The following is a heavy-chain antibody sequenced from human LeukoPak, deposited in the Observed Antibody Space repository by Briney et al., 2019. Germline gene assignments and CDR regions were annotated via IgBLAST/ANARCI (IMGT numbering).Heavy chain of an antibody. CDR3: ARGSGPDTYDFWSGYQYYFDY. Sequence: SQTLSLTCTVSGGSISSGGYYWSWIRQPPGKGLEWIGYIYYSGSTNYNPSLKSRVTISVDTSKNQFSLKLSSVTAADTAVYYCARGSGPDTYDFWSGYQYYFDYWGQGTLVTVSS. V-gene: IGHV4-61*08. CDR1: GGSISSGGYY. CDR2: IYYSGST. J-gene: IGHJ4*02. D-gene: IGHD3-3*01.